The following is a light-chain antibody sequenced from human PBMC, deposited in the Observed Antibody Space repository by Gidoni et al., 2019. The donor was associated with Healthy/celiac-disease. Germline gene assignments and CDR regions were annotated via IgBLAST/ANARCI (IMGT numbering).Light chain of an antibody. CDR2: DAS. J-gene: IGKJ1*01. CDR3: QQYNNWPPGT. V-gene: IGKV3-15*01. Sequence: TLPCRASQSVSSNLAWYQQKPGQAPRLLMSDASTSATGIPARFSGSGSGTEFTLTISSLQSEDVAVYYCQQYNNWPPGTFGQGTKVEIK. CDR1: QSVSSN.